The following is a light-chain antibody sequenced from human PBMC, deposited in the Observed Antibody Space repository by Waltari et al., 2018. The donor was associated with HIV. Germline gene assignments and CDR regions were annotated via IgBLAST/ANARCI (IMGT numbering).Light chain of an antibody. V-gene: IGKV1-5*03. Sequence: DIQMTQSPSNLSASVGDTVVITCRACQSIDNWLAWYQQKPRRAPRLLVSRTSLLESGVSSRFSGSGSGTEFTLTIRSLQPDDIGTYYCQQYSTHYAFGQGTRVE. J-gene: IGKJ2*01. CDR3: QQYSTHYA. CDR1: QSIDNW. CDR2: RTS.